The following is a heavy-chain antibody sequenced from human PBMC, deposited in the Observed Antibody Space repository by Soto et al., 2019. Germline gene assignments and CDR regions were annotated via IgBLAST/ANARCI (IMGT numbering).Heavy chain of an antibody. D-gene: IGHD2-2*01. CDR2: INPDNGNT. CDR1: GYTFTRYT. CDR3: SRGLETGQLDH. V-gene: IGHV1-3*01. Sequence: SVKFSCKASGYTFTRYTMNWVRQAPGQGLEWMGWINPDNGNTKASQKFQDRVIITRDTSASTAYLDLSSLRSEDTALYYCSRGLETGQLDHWGQGTMVTVSS. J-gene: IGHJ5*02.